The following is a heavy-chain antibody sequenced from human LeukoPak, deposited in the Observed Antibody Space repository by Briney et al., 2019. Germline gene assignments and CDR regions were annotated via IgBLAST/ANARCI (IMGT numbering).Heavy chain of an antibody. CDR3: ARGSAAADY. J-gene: IGHJ4*02. CDR2: IYYSGST. Sequence: SETLSLTCTVSSGSISSYYWSWIRQPPGKGLEWIGYIYYSGSTNYNPSLKSRVTISVDTSKNQFSLKLSSVTAADTAVYYCARGSAAADYWGQGTLVTVSS. V-gene: IGHV4-59*08. CDR1: SGSISSYY. D-gene: IGHD6-13*01.